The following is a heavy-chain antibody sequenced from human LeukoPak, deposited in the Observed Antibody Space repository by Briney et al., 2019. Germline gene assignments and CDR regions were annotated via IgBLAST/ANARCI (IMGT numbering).Heavy chain of an antibody. Sequence: ASVKVSCKASGYTFTNYYIHWVRQAPGQGLEWMGLINPGGDNTDYAQNFQGRVTITRNTSISTAHMELSSLRSEDTAVDYCARVFGGSYLYYYYYMDVWGKGTTVTVSS. CDR2: INPGGDNT. D-gene: IGHD1-26*01. J-gene: IGHJ6*03. CDR3: ARVFGGSYLYYYYYMDV. V-gene: IGHV1-46*01. CDR1: GYTFTNYY.